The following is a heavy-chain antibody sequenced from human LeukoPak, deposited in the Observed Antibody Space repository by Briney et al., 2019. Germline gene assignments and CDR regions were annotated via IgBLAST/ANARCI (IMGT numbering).Heavy chain of an antibody. CDR3: ARGFSSSWYNWFDP. D-gene: IGHD6-13*01. CDR1: GYTFTSNY. V-gene: IGHV1-46*01. Sequence: ASVKVSCKAFGYTFTSNYMHWVRQAPGQGPEWMGVISPSGGSTTYAQKFQGRVTLTRDMSTSTVYMELSSLRSEDTAVYYCARGFSSSWYNWFDPWGQGTLVTVSS. J-gene: IGHJ5*02. CDR2: ISPSGGST.